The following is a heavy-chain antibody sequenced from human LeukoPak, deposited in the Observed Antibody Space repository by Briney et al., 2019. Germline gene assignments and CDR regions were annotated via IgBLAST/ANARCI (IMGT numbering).Heavy chain of an antibody. D-gene: IGHD3-10*01. V-gene: IGHV3-64D*06. CDR2: ITSNGGTT. CDR3: VKDNYGSGSY. CDR1: GFTFSSYA. J-gene: IGHJ4*02. Sequence: GGSLRLSCSASGFTFSSYAMHWVRQAPRKGLEYVSAITSNGGTTYYADSVKGRFTISRDNSKNTLYLQMSSLRADDTVVYYCVKDNYGSGSYWGQGTLVTVSS.